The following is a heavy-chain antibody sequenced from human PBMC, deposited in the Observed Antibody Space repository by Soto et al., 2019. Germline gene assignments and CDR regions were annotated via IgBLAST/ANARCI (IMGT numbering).Heavy chain of an antibody. V-gene: IGHV4-59*01. CDR1: GGSISNDY. D-gene: IGHD3-22*01. J-gene: IGHJ3*02. CDR2: IYYSGST. Sequence: QVQLQESGPGLVKPSETLSLTCTVSGGSISNDYWSWIRQPPGKGLEWIGYIYYSGSTNYNPSLTSRVTISVDTSKNQFSLKLSSVTAADTAVYYCARDRDRSGYDVAFDIWGQGTMVTVSS. CDR3: ARDRDRSGYDVAFDI.